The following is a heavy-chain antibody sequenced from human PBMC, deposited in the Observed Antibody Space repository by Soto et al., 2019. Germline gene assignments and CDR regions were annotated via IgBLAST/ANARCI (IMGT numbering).Heavy chain of an antibody. CDR3: ARSPLSYDYVRQTWREVGDSFDV. CDR1: NSPLGAFH. V-gene: IGHV4-34*12. J-gene: IGHJ3*01. CDR2: LIHGGST. D-gene: IGHD3-10*02. Sequence: PSETLSLTCAIYNSPLGAFHWTWIRQPPGKGLEWIGELIHGGSTNYNPSLKSRVTFSLDTSKSQFSLHVMSVTAADTAVYYCARSPLSYDYVRQTWREVGDSFDVWGRGTSVTVS.